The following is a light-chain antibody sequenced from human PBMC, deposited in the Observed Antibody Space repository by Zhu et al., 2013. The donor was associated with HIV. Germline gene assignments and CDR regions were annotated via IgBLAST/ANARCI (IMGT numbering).Light chain of an antibody. CDR3: QQSYGTPLT. CDR2: GAS. Sequence: DIHMTQSPSYVSASAGDRVNIICRASQSIGNYLNWYQQKPGKPPRLLIYGASTLQSGVPSKFTGSGSGTEFTLNITSLQPEDFATYYCQQSYGTPLTFGGGT. V-gene: IGKV1-39*01. CDR1: QSIGNY. J-gene: IGKJ4*01.